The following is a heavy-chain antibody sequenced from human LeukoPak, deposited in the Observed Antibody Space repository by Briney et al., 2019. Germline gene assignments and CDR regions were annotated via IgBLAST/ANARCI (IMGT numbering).Heavy chain of an antibody. V-gene: IGHV3-7*03. CDR1: GFTFSSYW. J-gene: IGHJ5*02. D-gene: IGHD5-12*01. CDR2: IKQDGSEK. CDR3: ARDGGLGATTNNWFDP. Sequence: GSLRLSCAASGFTFSSYWMSWVRQAPGKGLEWVANIKQDGSEKYYVDSVKGRLTISRDNAKSSLYLQMNSLRAEDTAVYYCARDGGLGATTNNWFDPWGQGTLVTVPS.